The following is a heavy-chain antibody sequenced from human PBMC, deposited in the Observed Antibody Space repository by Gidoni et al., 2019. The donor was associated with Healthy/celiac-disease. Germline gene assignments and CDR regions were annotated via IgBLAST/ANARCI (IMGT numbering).Heavy chain of an antibody. D-gene: IGHD4-17*01. V-gene: IGHV4-61*01. CDR1: GGSVSSGSYY. CDR3: ARGLYGDYVGVIDY. Sequence: QVQLQESGPGLVRPSETLSLTCTVPGGSVSSGSYYWSWIRQPPGKGLEWIGYIYYSGSTNYNPSLKSRVTISVDTSKNQFSLKLSSVTAADTAVYYCARGLYGDYVGVIDYWGQGTLVTVSS. J-gene: IGHJ4*02. CDR2: IYYSGST.